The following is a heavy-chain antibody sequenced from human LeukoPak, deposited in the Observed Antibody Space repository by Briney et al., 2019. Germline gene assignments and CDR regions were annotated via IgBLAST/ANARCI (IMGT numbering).Heavy chain of an antibody. J-gene: IGHJ5*02. V-gene: IGHV3-48*01. CDR2: ISSSSSTI. CDR3: ARDGGCSSTSCYSRFNWCDP. CDR1: GFTFSSYS. D-gene: IGHD2-2*01. Sequence: GGSLRLSCVASGFTFSSYSMHWVRQAPGKGLEWVSYISSSSSTIYYADSVKGRFTISRDNAKNSLYLQMNSLRAEDTAVYYCARDGGCSSTSCYSRFNWCDPWGQGTLVSVSS.